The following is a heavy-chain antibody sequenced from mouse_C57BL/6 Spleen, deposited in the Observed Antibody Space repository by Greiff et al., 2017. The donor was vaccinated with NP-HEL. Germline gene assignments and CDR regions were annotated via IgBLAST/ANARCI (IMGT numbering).Heavy chain of an antibody. CDR3: ARKAITTRWYFDV. CDR2: IYWDDDK. CDR1: GFSLSTSGMG. V-gene: IGHV8-12*01. D-gene: IGHD1-1*01. Sequence: QVTLKESGPGILQSSQTLSLTCSFSGFSLSTSGMGVSWIRQPSGKGLEWLAHIYWDDDKRYNPSLKSRLTISKDTSRNQVFLKITSVDTADTATYYCARKAITTRWYFDVWGTGTTVTVSS. J-gene: IGHJ1*03.